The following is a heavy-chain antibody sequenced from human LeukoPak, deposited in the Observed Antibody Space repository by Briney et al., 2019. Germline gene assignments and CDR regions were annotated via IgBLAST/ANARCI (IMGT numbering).Heavy chain of an antibody. CDR3: AVQLTTAGNDAFDI. Sequence: GGSLRLSCAASGFTFSSYEMNWVRQAPGKGLEWVGRTRNKANSYTTEYAASVKGRFTISRDDSKNSLYLQMNSLKTEDTAVYYCAVQLTTAGNDAFDIWGQGTMVTVSS. CDR1: GFTFSSYE. V-gene: IGHV3-72*01. J-gene: IGHJ3*02. CDR2: TRNKANSYTT. D-gene: IGHD4-17*01.